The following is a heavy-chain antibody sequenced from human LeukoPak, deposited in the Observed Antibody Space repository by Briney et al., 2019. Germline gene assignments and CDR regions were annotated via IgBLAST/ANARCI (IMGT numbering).Heavy chain of an antibody. V-gene: IGHV1-2*02. Sequence: ASVKVSCKASGYTFTGYYMHWVRQAPGQGLEWMGWINPNSGGTNYAQKFQGRVTMTRDTSISTAYMELSRLRSDDTAVYYCARQYPEDIVVVVAAKAPYDYWGQGTLVTVSS. J-gene: IGHJ4*02. CDR3: ARQYPEDIVVVVAAKAPYDY. CDR2: INPNSGGT. D-gene: IGHD2-15*01. CDR1: GYTFTGYY.